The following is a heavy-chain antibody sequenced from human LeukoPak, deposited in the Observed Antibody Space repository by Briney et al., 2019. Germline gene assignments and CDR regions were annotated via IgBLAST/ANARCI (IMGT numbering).Heavy chain of an antibody. Sequence: GGSLRLSCAASGFTFSSYAMHWVRQAPGKGLECVAFIQFDGSNIYSSGSVKGRFTISRDNSKNTLYLQMNGLRAEDTAVYCCATHCSSTSCHRDYWGQGTLVTVSS. CDR2: IQFDGSNI. V-gene: IGHV3-30*02. J-gene: IGHJ4*02. D-gene: IGHD2-2*01. CDR1: GFTFSSYA. CDR3: ATHCSSTSCHRDY.